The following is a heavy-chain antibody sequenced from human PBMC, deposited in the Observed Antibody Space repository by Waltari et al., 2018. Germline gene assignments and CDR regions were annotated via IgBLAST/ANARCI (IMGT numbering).Heavy chain of an antibody. V-gene: IGHV4-4*07. Sequence: QVQLQESGPGLVKPSETLSLTCTVSGGSISSYYWSWIRQPAGKGLERIGRNYTSGTPNYNPPLKSRVTMSVDTSKNQVSLKLSSVTAADTAVYYCASTTQRYFDWIFDYWGQGTLVTVSS. J-gene: IGHJ4*02. CDR1: GGSISSYY. D-gene: IGHD3-9*01. CDR2: NYTSGTP. CDR3: ASTTQRYFDWIFDY.